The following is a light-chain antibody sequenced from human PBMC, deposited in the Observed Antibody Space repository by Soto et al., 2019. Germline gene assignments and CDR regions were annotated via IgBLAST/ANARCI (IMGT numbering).Light chain of an antibody. CDR1: SSNIGNNY. J-gene: IGLJ2*01. CDR2: DSN. Sequence: QSVLTQPPSVSAAPGQKVTISCSGSSSNIGNNYVSWYQQLPGTAPKLLIYDSNKRPSGIPDRFSASKTVTSATLGIAGLQSGDEADYYCGTWDSPLSAVVFGGGTTLTVL. V-gene: IGLV1-51*01. CDR3: GTWDSPLSAVV.